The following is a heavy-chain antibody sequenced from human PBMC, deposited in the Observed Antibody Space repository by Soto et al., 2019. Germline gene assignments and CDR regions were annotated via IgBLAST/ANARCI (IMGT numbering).Heavy chain of an antibody. CDR1: GFTFSSYS. V-gene: IGHV3-21*01. CDR3: ARSHPKIPLTSAFDI. CDR2: ISSSSSYI. Sequence: GGSLRLSCAASGFTFSSYSMNWVRQAPGKGLEWVSSISSSSSYIYYADSVKGRFTISRDNAKNSLYLQMNSLRAEDTAVYYYARSHPKIPLTSAFDIWGQGTMVTVSS. J-gene: IGHJ3*02. D-gene: IGHD3-9*01.